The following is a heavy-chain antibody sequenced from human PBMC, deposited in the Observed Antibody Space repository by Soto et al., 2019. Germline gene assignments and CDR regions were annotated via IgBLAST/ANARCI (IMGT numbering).Heavy chain of an antibody. CDR2: FYHSGST. CDR1: GGSITSSTYS. CDR3: ARHGQMATISPDFNY. J-gene: IGHJ4*02. D-gene: IGHD5-12*01. Sequence: QLQLQESGPGLVKPSETLSLTCTVSGGSITSSTYSWGWIRQPPGKGLEWIGSFYHSGSTYYNPSLNSRVTISVHTSKNHFSLKLSSVTAADTAVYYCARHGQMATISPDFNYWGQGTLVTVSS. V-gene: IGHV4-39*01.